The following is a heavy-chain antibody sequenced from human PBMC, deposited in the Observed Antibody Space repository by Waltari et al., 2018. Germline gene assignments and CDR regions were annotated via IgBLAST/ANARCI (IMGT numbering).Heavy chain of an antibody. V-gene: IGHV4-39*07. CDR1: GGSISSSSYY. J-gene: IGHJ4*02. CDR3: AREFQGAIDY. CDR2: IYYSGST. Sequence: QLQLQESGPGLVKPSETLSLTCTVSGGSISSSSYYWGWIRQPPGKGLGWIGSIYYSGSTYYSPSLKSRVTISVDTSKNQFSLKLSSVTAADTAVYYCAREFQGAIDYWGQGTLVTVSS. D-gene: IGHD1-26*01.